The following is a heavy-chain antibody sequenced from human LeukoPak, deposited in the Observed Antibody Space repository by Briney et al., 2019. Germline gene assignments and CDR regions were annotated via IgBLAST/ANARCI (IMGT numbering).Heavy chain of an antibody. Sequence: GRSLRLSCAASGFTFDDYAMHWVRQAPGQGLEWVSGISWNSGSIGYADSVKGRFTISRDNAKNSLYLQMNSLRAEDTALYYCAKTPARYCSSTSCYSYFDYWGQGTLVTVSS. CDR2: ISWNSGSI. CDR3: AKTPARYCSSTSCYSYFDY. CDR1: GFTFDDYA. D-gene: IGHD2-2*02. J-gene: IGHJ4*02. V-gene: IGHV3-9*01.